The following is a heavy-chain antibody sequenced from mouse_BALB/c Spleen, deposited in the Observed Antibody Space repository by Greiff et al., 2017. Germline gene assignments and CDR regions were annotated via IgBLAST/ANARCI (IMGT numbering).Heavy chain of an antibody. CDR2: IYPSDSYT. CDR3: TRRGGNYYAMDY. J-gene: IGHJ4*01. CDR1: GYTFTSYW. D-gene: IGHD1-1*02. Sequence: QVQLKQPGAELVRPGASVKLSCKASGYTFTSYWINWVKQRPGQGLEWIGNIYPSDSYTNYNQKFKDKATLTVDKSSSTAYMQLSSPTSEDSAVYYCTRRGGNYYAMDYWGQGTSVTVSS. V-gene: IGHV1-69*02.